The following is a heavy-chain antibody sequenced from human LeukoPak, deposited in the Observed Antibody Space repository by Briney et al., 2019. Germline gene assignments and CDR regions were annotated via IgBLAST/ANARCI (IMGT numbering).Heavy chain of an antibody. D-gene: IGHD6-6*01. CDR1: GFTFNDYA. V-gene: IGHV3-43*02. CDR3: AKVEDSRSSFPYYGMDV. CDR2: LSGDGGNT. Sequence: GGSLRLSCAASGFTFNDYAMYWVRQAPGKGLEWVSLLSGDGGNTYYADSVKGRFTISRDNSKNSLYLQMNSLRNEDTALYYCAKVEDSRSSFPYYGMDVWGQGTTVTVSS. J-gene: IGHJ6*02.